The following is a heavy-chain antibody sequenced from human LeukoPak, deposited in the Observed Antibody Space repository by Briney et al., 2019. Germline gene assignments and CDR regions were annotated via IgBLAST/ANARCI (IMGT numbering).Heavy chain of an antibody. V-gene: IGHV1-18*01. CDR2: ISTNNGNT. CDR1: GGTFSNYA. Sequence: SSVKVSCKASGGTFSNYAINWVRQAPGQGLEWMGWISTNNGNTNSAQKFQGRVTMTTDTSTSTAYMELRSLRSDDTAVYYCARGLRDGYNRFWGQGTLVTVSS. J-gene: IGHJ4*02. CDR3: ARGLRDGYNRF. D-gene: IGHD5-24*01.